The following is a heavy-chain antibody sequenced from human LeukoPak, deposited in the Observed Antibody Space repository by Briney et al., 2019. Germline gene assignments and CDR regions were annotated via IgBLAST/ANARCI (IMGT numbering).Heavy chain of an antibody. Sequence: NASETLSLTCAVYGGSFSGYYWSWIRQPPGKGLEWIGEINHSGSTNYNPSLKSRVTISVDTSKNQFSLKLSSVTAADTAVYYCARDEDYYDSSGYYHYWGQGTLVTVSS. J-gene: IGHJ4*02. CDR3: ARDEDYYDSSGYYHY. CDR1: GGSFSGYY. V-gene: IGHV4-34*01. D-gene: IGHD3-22*01. CDR2: INHSGST.